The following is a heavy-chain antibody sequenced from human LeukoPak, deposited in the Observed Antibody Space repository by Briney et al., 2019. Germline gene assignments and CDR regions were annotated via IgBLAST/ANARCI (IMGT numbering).Heavy chain of an antibody. V-gene: IGHV3-21*01. CDR3: ARIYSSGWHDAFDI. CDR1: GFTFSSYS. Sequence: GGSLRLSCAASGFTFSSYSMNWVRQAPGKGLEWVSSISSGSSYIYYADSVKGRFTISRDNAKNSLYLQMNSLRAEDTAVYYCARIYSSGWHDAFDIWGQGTMVTVSS. CDR2: ISSGSSYI. J-gene: IGHJ3*02. D-gene: IGHD6-19*01.